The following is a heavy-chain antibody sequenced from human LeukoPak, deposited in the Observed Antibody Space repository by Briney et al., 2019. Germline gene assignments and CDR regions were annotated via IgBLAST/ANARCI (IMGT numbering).Heavy chain of an antibody. CDR1: GFTFSSYD. V-gene: IGHV3-23*01. Sequence: GGSLRLSCAASGFTFSSYDMSWVRQAPGKGLEWVSAIGGSGRNTYYADSVKGRFTISRDNSKNTLYLQMNTLRAEDTAVYYCAELGITMIGGVWGKGTTVTISS. D-gene: IGHD3-10*02. CDR3: AELGITMIGGV. CDR2: IGGSGRNT. J-gene: IGHJ6*04.